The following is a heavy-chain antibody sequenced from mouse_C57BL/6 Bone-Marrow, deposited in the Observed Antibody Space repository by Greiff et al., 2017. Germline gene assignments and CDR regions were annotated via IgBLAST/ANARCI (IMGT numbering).Heavy chain of an antibody. CDR2: IDPSDSYT. CDR1: GYTFTSYW. V-gene: IGHV1-59*01. J-gene: IGHJ4*01. Sequence: QVQLQQPGAELVRPGTSVKLSCKASGYTFTSYWMHWVKQRPGQGLEWIGVIDPSDSYTNYNQKFKGKATLTVDTSSRTAYMQLSSLTSEDSAVYYCARLWSYYAMDYWGQGTSVTVSS. CDR3: ARLWSYYAMDY.